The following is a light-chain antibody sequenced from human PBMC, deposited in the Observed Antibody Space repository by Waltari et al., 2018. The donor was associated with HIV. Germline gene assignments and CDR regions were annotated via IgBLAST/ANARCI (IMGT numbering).Light chain of an antibody. V-gene: IGLV1-47*01. Sequence: QSVLTQPPSASGAPGQRVTMSCSGSSSNIGGNYVYWYQHLPGSAPKLLISRNNNRPSGVPDRFSCSKSGTSASLAISCLRSEDEAEYYCAAWDDSLSGVLFGGGTKLTVL. CDR3: AAWDDSLSGVL. CDR1: SSNIGGNY. J-gene: IGLJ3*02. CDR2: RNN.